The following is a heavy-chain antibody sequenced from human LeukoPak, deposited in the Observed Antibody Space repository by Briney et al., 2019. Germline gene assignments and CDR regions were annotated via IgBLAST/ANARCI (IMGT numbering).Heavy chain of an antibody. CDR2: ISGDGARS. V-gene: IGHV3-64*02. CDR3: AREDYMDA. Sequence: SGGSLRLSCAGSGFTFSNYSFHWIRQAPGKGLQYVSVISGDGARSFYAESVKGRFTISRDISKNTLYLQMNSLRVEDTAVYYCAREDYMDAWGKGTTVIVTS. J-gene: IGHJ6*03. CDR1: GFTFSNYS.